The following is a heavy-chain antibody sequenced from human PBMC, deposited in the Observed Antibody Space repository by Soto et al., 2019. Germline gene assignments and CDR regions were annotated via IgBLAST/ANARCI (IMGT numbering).Heavy chain of an antibody. CDR1: GFTFSSYS. CDR3: GMDV. D-gene: IGHD3-3*01. V-gene: IGHV3-21*01. J-gene: IGHJ6*02. CDR2: ISSSSSYI. Sequence: GGSLRLSCAASGFTFSSYSMNWVRQAPGKGLEWVSSISSSSSYIYYADSVKGRFTISRDNARNTLYYCARGYDFWSGYYYPYGMDVWGQGTTVTVSS.